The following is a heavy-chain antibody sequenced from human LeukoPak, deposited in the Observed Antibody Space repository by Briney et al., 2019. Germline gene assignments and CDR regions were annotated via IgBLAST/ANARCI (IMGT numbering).Heavy chain of an antibody. CDR1: GYTFTSYY. D-gene: IGHD3-9*01. Sequence: ASVKVSCKASGYTFTSYYKHWVRQAPGQGLEWMGIINPSGGSTSYAQKFQGRVTMTRDTSTSTVYMELSSLRSEDTAVYYCARGATDILTGYYLDYWGQGTLVTVSS. CDR2: INPSGGST. V-gene: IGHV1-46*01. J-gene: IGHJ4*02. CDR3: ARGATDILTGYYLDY.